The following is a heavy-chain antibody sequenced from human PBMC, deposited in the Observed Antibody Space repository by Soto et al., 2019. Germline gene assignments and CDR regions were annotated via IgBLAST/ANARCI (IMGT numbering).Heavy chain of an antibody. Sequence: GSLRLSCAASGFTFSSYAMSWVRQAPGKGLEWVSAISGSGGSTYYADSVKGRFTISRDNSKNTLYLQMNSLRAEDTAVYYCAKEGYDFWSGYYTNYFDYWGQGTLVTVSS. CDR1: GFTFSSYA. CDR3: AKEGYDFWSGYYTNYFDY. D-gene: IGHD3-3*01. CDR2: ISGSGGST. J-gene: IGHJ4*02. V-gene: IGHV3-23*01.